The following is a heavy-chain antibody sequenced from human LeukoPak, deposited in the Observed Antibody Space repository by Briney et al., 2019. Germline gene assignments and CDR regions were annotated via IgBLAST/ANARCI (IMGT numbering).Heavy chain of an antibody. V-gene: IGHV4-34*01. J-gene: IGHJ4*02. CDR2: INHSGST. CDR1: GGSFSGYY. Sequence: RSSETLSLTCAVYGGSFSGYYWSWIRQPPGKGLEWIGEINHSGSTNYNPSLKSRVTISVDTSKNQFSLKLSSVTAADTAVYYCARERRAGFLVDYWGQGTLVTVSS. D-gene: IGHD3-3*01. CDR3: ARERRAGFLVDY.